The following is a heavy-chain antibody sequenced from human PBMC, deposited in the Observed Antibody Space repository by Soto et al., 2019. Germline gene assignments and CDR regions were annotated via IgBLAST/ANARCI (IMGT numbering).Heavy chain of an antibody. V-gene: IGHV3-23*01. Sequence: GGSLRLSCAASGFIFSSYAMSWVRQAPGKGLEWVSAISGSDGSTYYADSVKGRFTISRDNSRNTLYLQMNSLRAGDTAVYYCAKDGVAHIPLYTSGSSYDHWGQGTLVTVSS. CDR3: AKDGVAHIPLYTSGSSYDH. CDR2: ISGSDGST. CDR1: GFIFSSYA. J-gene: IGHJ4*02. D-gene: IGHD3-22*01.